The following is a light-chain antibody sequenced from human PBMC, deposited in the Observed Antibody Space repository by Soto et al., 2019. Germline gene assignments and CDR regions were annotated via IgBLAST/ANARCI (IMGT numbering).Light chain of an antibody. Sequence: QSVLTQPRSVSGSPGQSVTISCTGTSSDVGTYDFVSWYQQHPGKAPRLMIFDVSERPSGVPDRFSGSKSGTSATLGITGFQTGDEADYYCGLWDSSLRAYVFGTGTKV. CDR3: GLWDSSLRAYV. CDR2: DVS. J-gene: IGLJ1*01. V-gene: IGLV2-11*01. CDR1: SSDVGTYDF.